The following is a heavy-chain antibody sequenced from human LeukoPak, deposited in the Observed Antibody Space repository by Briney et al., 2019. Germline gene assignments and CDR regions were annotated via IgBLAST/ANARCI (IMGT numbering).Heavy chain of an antibody. D-gene: IGHD1-14*01. J-gene: IGHJ4*02. CDR3: SREILGGFNPGAY. Sequence: SETLSLTCTVSLDSTTSNIWSWVRQPPGKGLEWIGGTHRSGSPNYTPSLQSRVTISIDRSRNQIALEWSSVTAADTDVYYWSREILGGFNPGAYWGQGTLVTVSS. CDR1: LDSTTSNIW. V-gene: IGHV4-4*02. CDR2: THRSGSP.